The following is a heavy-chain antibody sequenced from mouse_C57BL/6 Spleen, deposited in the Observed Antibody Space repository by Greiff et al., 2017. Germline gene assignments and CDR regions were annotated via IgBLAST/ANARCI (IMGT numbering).Heavy chain of an antibody. V-gene: IGHV1-81*01. J-gene: IGHJ3*01. Sequence: VQLQESGAELARPGASVKLSCKASGYTFTSYGISWVKQRTGQGLEWIGEIYPRRGNTYYNEKFKGKATLTADKSSSTAYMELRSLTSEDSAVYFCASLKGDYDVWFAYWGQGTLVTVSA. CDR1: GYTFTSYG. CDR2: IYPRRGNT. CDR3: ASLKGDYDVWFAY. D-gene: IGHD2-4*01.